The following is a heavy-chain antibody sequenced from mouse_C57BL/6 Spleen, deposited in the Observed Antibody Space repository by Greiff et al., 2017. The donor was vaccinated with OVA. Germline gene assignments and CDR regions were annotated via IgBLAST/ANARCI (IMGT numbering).Heavy chain of an antibody. Sequence: EVKLVESGPGLVKPSQSLSLTCSVTGYSITSGYYWNWIRQFPGNKLEWMGYISYDGSNNYNPSLKNRISITRDTSKNQFFLKLNSVTTEDTATYYCARGDYDKAFAYWGQGTLVTVSA. CDR1: GYSITSGYY. CDR3: ARGDYDKAFAY. V-gene: IGHV3-6*01. CDR2: ISYDGSN. J-gene: IGHJ3*01. D-gene: IGHD2-4*01.